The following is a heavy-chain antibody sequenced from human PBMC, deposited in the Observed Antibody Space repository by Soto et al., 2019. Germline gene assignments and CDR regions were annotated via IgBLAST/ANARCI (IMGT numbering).Heavy chain of an antibody. CDR3: ARSEQWLVPDYYYYYGMDV. CDR2: IYPGDSDT. V-gene: IGHV5-51*01. Sequence: EVQLVQSGAEVKKPGESLKISCKGSGYSFTSYWIGWVRQMPGKGLEWMGIIYPGDSDTRYSPSFQGQVTISADKSISTAYLQWSSLKASDTAMYYCARSEQWLVPDYYYYYGMDVWGQGTTVTVSS. CDR1: GYSFTSYW. D-gene: IGHD6-19*01. J-gene: IGHJ6*02.